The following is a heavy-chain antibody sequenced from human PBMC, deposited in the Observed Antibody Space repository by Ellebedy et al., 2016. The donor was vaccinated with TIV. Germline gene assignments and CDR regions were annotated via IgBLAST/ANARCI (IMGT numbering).Heavy chain of an antibody. CDR1: GFTFSNYG. J-gene: IGHJ6*02. CDR2: ITYDGSTQ. Sequence: GGSLRLSXVVSGFTFSNYGIYWVRQAPGKGLEWVALITYDGSTQYYAEYVKGRFTVPRDGSKNTVFLQMNSLRVEDTAVYYCARVGYSPYGLDVWGQGTTVSVFS. CDR3: ARVGYSPYGLDV. V-gene: IGHV3-33*07. D-gene: IGHD2-21*01.